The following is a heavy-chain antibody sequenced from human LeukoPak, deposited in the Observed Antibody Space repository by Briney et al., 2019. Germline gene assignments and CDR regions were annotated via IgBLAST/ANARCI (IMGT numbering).Heavy chain of an antibody. CDR2: IYTSGST. CDR1: GGSISSGSYY. D-gene: IGHD1-26*01. J-gene: IGHJ3*02. Sequence: SETLSLTCTVSGGSISSGSYYWSWIRQPVGKGLEWIGRIYTSGSTNYNPSLKSRVTISVDTSKNQFSLKLSSVTAADTAVYYCAREIGIAFDIWGQGTMVTVSS. V-gene: IGHV4-61*02. CDR3: AREIGIAFDI.